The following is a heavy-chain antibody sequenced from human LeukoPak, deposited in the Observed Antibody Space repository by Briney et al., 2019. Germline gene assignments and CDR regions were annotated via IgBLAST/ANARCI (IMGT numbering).Heavy chain of an antibody. J-gene: IGHJ5*02. CDR2: IKKRSAAT. CDR3: ARIWSARDWFDP. CDR1: GFTFRDYA. V-gene: IGHV3-11*01. Sequence: GGSLRPSCAASGFTFRDYAMTWIRQAPGKGLEWISYIKKRSAATYYADSVAGRFVISRDDAKNSLNLHLTNLRVEDTATYFCARIWSARDWFDPWGQGT. D-gene: IGHD1-1*01.